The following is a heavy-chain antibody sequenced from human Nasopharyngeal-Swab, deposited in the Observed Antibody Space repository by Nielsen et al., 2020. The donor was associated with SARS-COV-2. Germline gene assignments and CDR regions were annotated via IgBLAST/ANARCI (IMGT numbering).Heavy chain of an antibody. CDR3: AKDDETEQWLVRGGFDY. J-gene: IGHJ4*02. D-gene: IGHD6-19*01. Sequence: GESLKISCAASGFTFNTYAISWVRQAPGKGLEWVSVISGRDYSTKYADSVKGRFTISRDNSKNTVNLQMNSLRAEDTAVYYCAKDDETEQWLVRGGFDYWGQGTLVTVSS. CDR1: GFTFNTYA. V-gene: IGHV3-23*01. CDR2: ISGRDYST.